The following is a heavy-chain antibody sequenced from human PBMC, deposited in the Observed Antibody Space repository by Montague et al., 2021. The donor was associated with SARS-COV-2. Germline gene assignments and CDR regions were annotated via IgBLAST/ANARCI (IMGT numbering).Heavy chain of an antibody. CDR2: INHSGSN. J-gene: IGHJ4*02. Sequence: SETLSLTCAVYGGSFSGYYWSWIRQPPGRGLEWIGEINHSGSNNYNPSLKSRVTISVDKPKNQFSLKLKSVTTADTAIYYCATDDEPYRPADFDYWGRGILVTVSS. D-gene: IGHD1-14*01. CDR3: ATDDEPYRPADFDY. CDR1: GGSFSGYY. V-gene: IGHV4-34*01.